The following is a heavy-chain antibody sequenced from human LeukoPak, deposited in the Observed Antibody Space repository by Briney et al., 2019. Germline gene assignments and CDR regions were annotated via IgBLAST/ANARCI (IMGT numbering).Heavy chain of an antibody. V-gene: IGHV3-53*01. D-gene: IGHD6-6*01. CDR1: GLTLSKYD. J-gene: IGHJ4*02. Sequence: PGGSLRLSCVASGLTLSKYDTTWVRQAPGKGLEYVSSICSGGYRFYGESVKGRFSISRDNSQNTVYLQMNSLRGEDTAIYFCSIKLPHASSYFEFWGKGIMVTVSS. CDR3: SIKLPHASSYFEF. CDR2: ICSGGYR.